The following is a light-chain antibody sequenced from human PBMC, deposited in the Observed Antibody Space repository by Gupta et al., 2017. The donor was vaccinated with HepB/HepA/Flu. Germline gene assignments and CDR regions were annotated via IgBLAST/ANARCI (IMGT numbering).Light chain of an antibody. J-gene: IGLJ2*01. Sequence: QSALSQPAAVSGSPRQSITTSCTGTSSDVGGYNYVSWYQQHPGKAPKLMIYDVSNRPAGVSNRFSGSKSGNTASLTISGLQAEDEADYYGSAYTISSTLVFGGGTKLTVL. CDR2: DVS. CDR1: SSDVGGYNY. V-gene: IGLV2-14*03. CDR3: SAYTISSTLV.